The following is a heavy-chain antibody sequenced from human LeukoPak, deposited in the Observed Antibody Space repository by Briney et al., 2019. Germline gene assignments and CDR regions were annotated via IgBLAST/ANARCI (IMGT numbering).Heavy chain of an antibody. CDR2: ISYDGSNK. J-gene: IGHJ4*02. V-gene: IGHV3-30-3*01. CDR1: GFTFSNYY. CDR3: AREPYSSGWYFSYYFDY. D-gene: IGHD6-19*01. Sequence: PGGSLRLSCVASGFTFSNYYMHWVRQAPGKGLEWVAVISYDGSNKYYADSVKGRFTISRDNSKNTLYLQMNSLRAEDTAAYYCAREPYSSGWYFSYYFDYWGQGTLVTVSS.